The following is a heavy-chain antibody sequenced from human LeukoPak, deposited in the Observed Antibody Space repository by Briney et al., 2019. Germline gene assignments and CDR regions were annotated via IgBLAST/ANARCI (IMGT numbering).Heavy chain of an antibody. V-gene: IGHV4-39*01. CDR1: GGSISSSTYY. Sequence: PSETLSLTCTVSGGSISSSTYYWGWIRQPPGKGLEWIGSIYYSGSTYNNPSLKSRIIISVDTSKNQFSLRLTSVTAADTAVYYCARGGNYYGSGSSRRSYFDFWGQGTLVTVSS. CDR3: ARGGNYYGSGSSRRSYFDF. J-gene: IGHJ4*02. D-gene: IGHD3-10*01. CDR2: IYYSGST.